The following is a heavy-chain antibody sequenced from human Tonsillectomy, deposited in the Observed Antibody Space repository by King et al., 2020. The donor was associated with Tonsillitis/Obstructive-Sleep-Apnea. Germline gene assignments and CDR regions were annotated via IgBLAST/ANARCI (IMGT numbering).Heavy chain of an antibody. CDR2: IIPIFGTA. CDR1: GGTFSSYA. Sequence: QLVQSGAEVKKPGSSVKVSCKASGGTFSSYAISWVRQAPGQGLEWMGGIIPIFGTANYAQKFQGRVTITADESTSTASMEVSSLRSEDTAVYYCAGYCSGGTCDYDYMDVWGKGTTVTVSS. D-gene: IGHD2-15*01. J-gene: IGHJ6*03. V-gene: IGHV1-69*01. CDR3: AGYCSGGTCDYDYMDV.